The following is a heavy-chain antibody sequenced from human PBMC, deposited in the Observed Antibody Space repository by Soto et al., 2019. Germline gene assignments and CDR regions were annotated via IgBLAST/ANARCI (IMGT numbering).Heavy chain of an antibody. J-gene: IGHJ6*02. V-gene: IGHV3-30-3*01. CDR3: ARDDEGGSYYMGYYYGMDV. CDR2: ILDDGNNK. D-gene: IGHD3-10*01. CDR1: GFTFSNYI. Sequence: GGSLRLSCAASGFTFSNYIMHWVRQAPGKGLEWVAFILDDGNNKYYADSVKGRFTISRDNSKNTLYLQMNSLRTEDTAVYYCARDDEGGSYYMGYYYGMDVWGQGTTVTVSS.